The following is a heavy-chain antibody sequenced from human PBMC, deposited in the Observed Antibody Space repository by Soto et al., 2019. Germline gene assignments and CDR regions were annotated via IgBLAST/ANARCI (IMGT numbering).Heavy chain of an antibody. J-gene: IGHJ4*02. CDR3: ARDGGFGDYYAY. V-gene: IGHV3-30-3*01. CDR2: ISYEGSNK. CDR1: GFTFNTYA. Sequence: QVQLVESGGGVVQPGKSLRLYCAASGFTFNTYAMHWVRQAPGRGLEWVAVISYEGSNKYYADSVKGRFTFSRDNSLNTLYLQMNSLRPEDTAVYYCARDGGFGDYYAYWGQGTLVTVSS. D-gene: IGHD2-15*01.